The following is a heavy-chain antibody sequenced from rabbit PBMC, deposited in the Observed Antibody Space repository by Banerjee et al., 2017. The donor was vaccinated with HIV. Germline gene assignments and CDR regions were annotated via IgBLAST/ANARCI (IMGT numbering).Heavy chain of an antibody. CDR3: AREDDDYGDYYFNL. V-gene: IGHV1S45*01. CDR2: INTSSGNT. J-gene: IGHJ4*01. D-gene: IGHD2-1*01. CDR1: GFSFSNKYV. Sequence: QLEESGGGLVQPGASLTLTCTASGFSFSNKYVMCWVRQAPGKGLEWIACINTSSGNTVYATWAKGRFTISKTSSTTVTLQMTSLTAADTATYFCAREDDDYGDYYFNLWGQGTLVTVS.